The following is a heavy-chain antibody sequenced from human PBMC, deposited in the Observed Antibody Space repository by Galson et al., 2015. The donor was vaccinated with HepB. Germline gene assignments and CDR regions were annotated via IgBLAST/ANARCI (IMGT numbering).Heavy chain of an antibody. D-gene: IGHD3-22*01. J-gene: IGHJ4*02. Sequence: SLRLSCAASGFNFVNYAMTWVRQAPGEGLEWVSSISGSGGTTSYADSVKGRFTISRDNSKNMLYLQMDSLRPEDTAVYFCAKCPNYYDNTGYYDYWGQGTLVTVSS. CDR1: GFNFVNYA. CDR3: AKCPNYYDNTGYYDY. V-gene: IGHV3-23*01. CDR2: ISGSGGTT.